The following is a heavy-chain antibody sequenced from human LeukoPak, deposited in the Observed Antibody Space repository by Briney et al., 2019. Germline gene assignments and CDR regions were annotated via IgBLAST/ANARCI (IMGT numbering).Heavy chain of an antibody. CDR3: AKDDANHIVVVPAATH. CDR1: GFTFSSYW. J-gene: IGHJ4*02. CDR2: ISGSGGST. V-gene: IGHV3-23*01. Sequence: GGSLRLSCAASGFTFSSYWMSWVRQAPGKGLEWVSAISGSGGSTYYADSVKGRFTISRDNSKNTLYLQMNSLRAEDTAVYYCAKDDANHIVVVPAATHWGQGTLVTVSS. D-gene: IGHD2-2*01.